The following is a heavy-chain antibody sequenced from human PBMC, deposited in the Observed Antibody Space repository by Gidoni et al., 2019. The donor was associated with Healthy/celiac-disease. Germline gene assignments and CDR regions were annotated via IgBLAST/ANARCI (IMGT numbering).Heavy chain of an antibody. J-gene: IGHJ4*02. CDR1: GFTFSSYW. V-gene: IGHV3-7*04. Sequence: EVQLVESGGGLVQPGGSLRRSCAASGFTFSSYWMSWFRQAPGKGLECVANIKQDGSEQYYVDSVKVRFTISIGNAKTSLYLQMNSLRAEDTAVYYCAREGTVGSTFDYWGQGTLVTVSS. CDR3: AREGTVGSTFDY. D-gene: IGHD1-26*01. CDR2: IKQDGSEQ.